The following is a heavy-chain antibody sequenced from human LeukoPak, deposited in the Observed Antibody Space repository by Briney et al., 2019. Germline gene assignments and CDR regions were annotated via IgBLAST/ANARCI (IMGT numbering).Heavy chain of an antibody. V-gene: IGHV3-21*01. J-gene: IGHJ4*02. CDR1: GFTFSSYS. Sequence: GGSLILSCAASGFTFSSYSMNWVRQAPGKGLEWVSSISSSSSYIYYADSVKGRFTISRDNAKNSLYLQMNSLRAEDTAVYYCARGGQQWLANGYFFDYWGQGTLVTVSS. CDR2: ISSSSSYI. CDR3: ARGGQQWLANGYFFDY. D-gene: IGHD6-19*01.